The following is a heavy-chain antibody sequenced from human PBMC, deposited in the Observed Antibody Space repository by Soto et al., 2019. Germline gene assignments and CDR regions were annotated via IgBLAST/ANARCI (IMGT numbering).Heavy chain of an antibody. J-gene: IGHJ4*02. Sequence: TLSHTCDVSGYSISSGSYWGWIRQPPGKGLEWIGTLYHSGATYYSPSLKSRVTLSVDTSKNHLSLKLSSVTAADTAVYYCAREVMVATFDYWGQGALVTVSS. CDR1: GYSISSGSY. CDR3: AREVMVATFDY. CDR2: LYHSGAT. D-gene: IGHD5-12*01. V-gene: IGHV4-38-2*02.